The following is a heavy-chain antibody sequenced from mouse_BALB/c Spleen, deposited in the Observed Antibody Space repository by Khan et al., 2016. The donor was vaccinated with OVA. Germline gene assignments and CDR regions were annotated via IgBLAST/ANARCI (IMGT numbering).Heavy chain of an antibody. J-gene: IGHJ3*01. CDR3: ARGGFAY. Sequence: EVELVESGGGLVQPGGSRKLSCAASGYTFIDYGMAWVRQTPGKGPEWIAFISSVAYSIYYADTVTGRFTMSRENAKNTLHLEMSSLRSDDTAMYYCARGGFAYWGQGTLVTVSA. CDR2: ISSVAYSI. CDR1: GYTFIDYG. V-gene: IGHV5-15*02.